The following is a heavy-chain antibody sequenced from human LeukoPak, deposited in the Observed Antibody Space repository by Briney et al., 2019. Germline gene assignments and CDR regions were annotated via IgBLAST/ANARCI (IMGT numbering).Heavy chain of an antibody. V-gene: IGHV1-2*02. CDR3: MKDLIAAAGNDY. D-gene: IGHD6-25*01. CDR1: GYTFIGYY. J-gene: IGHJ4*02. Sequence: ASVKVSCKASGYTFIGYYMHWVRQAPGQGLEWMGWINPNSGGANYAQKFQGRVTMTRDTSISTAYMELSRLSSDDTAVYYCMKDLIAAAGNDYWGQGTLVTVSS. CDR2: INPNSGGA.